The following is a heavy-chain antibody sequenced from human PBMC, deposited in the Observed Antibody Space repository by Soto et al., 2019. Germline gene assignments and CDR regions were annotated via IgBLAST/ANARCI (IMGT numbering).Heavy chain of an antibody. D-gene: IGHD3-10*01. CDR1: GYTFTNYW. V-gene: IGHV5-51*01. CDR3: AGGGVRGVITRTRDYYGMDV. Sequence: PGESLKISCKASGYTFTNYWIGWVRQMPGKGLEWMGITYPGDSDTRYSPSFQGQVTISADKSISTAYLQWSSLKASDTAMYYCAGGGVRGVITRTRDYYGMDVWGQGTTVTVSS. CDR2: TYPGDSDT. J-gene: IGHJ6*02.